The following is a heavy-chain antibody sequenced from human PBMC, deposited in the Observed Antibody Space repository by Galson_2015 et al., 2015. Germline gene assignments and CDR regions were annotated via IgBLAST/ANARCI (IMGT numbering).Heavy chain of an antibody. Sequence: PALVKPTQTLTLTCTFSGFSLSTSVVGVGWIRQPPGKALEWLALIYWNDDKRYSPSLKSRLTITKDTSKNQVVLTMTNMDPVDTATYYCAHGRYYDILTGPENPFYFDYWGQGTLVTVSS. CDR1: GFSLSTSVVG. V-gene: IGHV2-5*01. CDR3: AHGRYYDILTGPENPFYFDY. CDR2: IYWNDDK. D-gene: IGHD3-9*01. J-gene: IGHJ4*02.